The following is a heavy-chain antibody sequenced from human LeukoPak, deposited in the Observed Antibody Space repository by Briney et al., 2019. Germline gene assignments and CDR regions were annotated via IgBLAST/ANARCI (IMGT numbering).Heavy chain of an antibody. J-gene: IGHJ3*02. V-gene: IGHV4-59*12. CDR3: AREAYNWNVDAFDI. CDR1: GGSISSYY. Sequence: SETLSLTFTVSGGSISSYYWSWIRQPPGKGLEWIGYIYYSGSTNYNPSLKSRVTISVDTSKNQFSLKLSSVTAADTAVYYCAREAYNWNVDAFDIWGQGTMVTVSS. D-gene: IGHD1-20*01. CDR2: IYYSGST.